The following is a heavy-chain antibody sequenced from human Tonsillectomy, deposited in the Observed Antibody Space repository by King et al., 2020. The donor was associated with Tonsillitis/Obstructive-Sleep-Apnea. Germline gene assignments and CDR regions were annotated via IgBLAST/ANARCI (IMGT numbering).Heavy chain of an antibody. D-gene: IGHD3-10*01. CDR2: SYSGGST. J-gene: IGHJ4*02. V-gene: IGHV3-53*01. CDR1: GFTVSSNY. Sequence: VQLVESGGGLIQPGGSLRLSCAASGFTVSSNYMSWVRQAPGKGLEWVAVSYSGGSTYYADSVKCRFTISRDNSKNPLYLQMNSLRAEDTAVYYCARGHYYGSGSFPFDYWGQGTLVTVSS. CDR3: ARGHYYGSGSFPFDY.